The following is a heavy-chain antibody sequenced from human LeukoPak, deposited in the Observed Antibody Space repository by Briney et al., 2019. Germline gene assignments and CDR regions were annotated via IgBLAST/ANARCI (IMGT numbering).Heavy chain of an antibody. J-gene: IGHJ5*02. V-gene: IGHV3-48*01. CDR1: GFTFSSYS. Sequence: PGGSLRLSCAASGFTFSSYSMNWVRQAPGKGLEWVSYISSSSSTIYYADSVKGRFTISRDNAKNSLYLQMNSLRAEDTAVYYCARDGRLWFGPLFFDPWGQGTLVTVSS. CDR3: ARDGRLWFGPLFFDP. CDR2: ISSSSSTI. D-gene: IGHD3-10*01.